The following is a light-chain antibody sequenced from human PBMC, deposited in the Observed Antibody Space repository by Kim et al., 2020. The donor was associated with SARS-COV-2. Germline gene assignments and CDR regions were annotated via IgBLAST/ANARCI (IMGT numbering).Light chain of an antibody. CDR2: GAS. J-gene: IGKJ1*01. V-gene: IGKV3-20*01. CDR1: QSVSSSY. Sequence: EIVLTQSPGTLSLSPGERATLSCRASQSVSSSYLAWYQQKPGQAPRLLIYGASSRATGIPDRFSGSGSGTDFTLTISRLEPEDFAGYYCQHYGSAPWTFGRGAKV. CDR3: QHYGSAPWT.